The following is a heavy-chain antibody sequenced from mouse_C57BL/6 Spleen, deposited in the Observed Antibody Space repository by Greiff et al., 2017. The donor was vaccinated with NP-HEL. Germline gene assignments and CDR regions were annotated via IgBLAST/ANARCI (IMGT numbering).Heavy chain of an antibody. CDR3: ARHEERYYDYVSYAMDY. CDR2: FYPGSGSI. Sequence: QVQLQQSGAELVKPGASVKLSCKASGYTFTEYTIHWVKQRSGQGLEWIGWFYPGSGSIKYNEKFKDKATLTADKSSSTVYMELSRLTSEDSAVYFCARHEERYYDYVSYAMDYWGQGTSVTVSS. V-gene: IGHV1-62-2*01. CDR1: GYTFTEYT. J-gene: IGHJ4*01. D-gene: IGHD2-4*01.